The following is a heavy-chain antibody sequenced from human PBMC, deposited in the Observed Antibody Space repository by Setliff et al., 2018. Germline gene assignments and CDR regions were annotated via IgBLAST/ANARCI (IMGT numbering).Heavy chain of an antibody. CDR2: ISVYSGNT. D-gene: IGHD3-10*01. Sequence: ASVKVSCKASGYTFSSYAISWVRQAPGQGLEWLGWISVYSGNTDYAQNFQGRVTMTADTSTSTAYMELRSLTSDDTAVYYCARGPRAVYGSGRRNWFLDYGGKGTLVTSPQ. J-gene: IGHJ4*02. CDR1: GYTFSSYA. CDR3: ARGPRAVYGSGRRNWFLDY. V-gene: IGHV1-18*01.